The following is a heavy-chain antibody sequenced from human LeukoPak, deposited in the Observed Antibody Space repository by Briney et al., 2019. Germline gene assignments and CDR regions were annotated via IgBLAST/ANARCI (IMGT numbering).Heavy chain of an antibody. CDR1: GYTFTSYY. J-gene: IGHJ5*02. Sequence: GASVKVSRKASGYTFTSYYMHWVRQAPGQGLEWMGIINPSGGSTSYAQKFQGRVTMTRDTSTSTVYMELSSLRSEDTAVYYCARGHLDRGYSINWFDPWGQGTLVTVSS. CDR2: INPSGGST. V-gene: IGHV1-46*01. CDR3: ARGHLDRGYSINWFDP. D-gene: IGHD5-18*01.